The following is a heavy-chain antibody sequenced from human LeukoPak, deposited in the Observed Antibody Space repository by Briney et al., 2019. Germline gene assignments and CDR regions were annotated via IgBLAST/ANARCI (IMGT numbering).Heavy chain of an antibody. J-gene: IGHJ5*02. CDR1: GGSISSYY. D-gene: IGHD1-20*01. Sequence: SETLSLTCTVSGGSISSYYWSWIRQPAGKGLEWIGRIYTSGSTNYNPSLKSRVPMSVDTSKNQFSLKLSSVTAADTAVYYCARAGWDNWNGWEWFDPWGQGTLVTVSS. CDR3: ARAGWDNWNGWEWFDP. CDR2: IYTSGST. V-gene: IGHV4-4*07.